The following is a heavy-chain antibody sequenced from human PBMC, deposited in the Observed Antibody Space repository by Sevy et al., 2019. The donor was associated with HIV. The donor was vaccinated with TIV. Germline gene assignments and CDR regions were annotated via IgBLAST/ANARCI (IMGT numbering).Heavy chain of an antibody. V-gene: IGHV3-48*01. CDR1: GFTFSSYS. Sequence: GSLRLSCAASGFTFSSYSMNWVRQAPGKGLEWVSYISSSSSTIYYADSVKGRFTISRDNAKNSLYLQMNSLRAEDTAVYYCARGAKDIVVVPAATVYYYYGMDVWGQGTTVTVSS. CDR2: ISSSSSTI. D-gene: IGHD2-2*01. CDR3: ARGAKDIVVVPAATVYYYYGMDV. J-gene: IGHJ6*02.